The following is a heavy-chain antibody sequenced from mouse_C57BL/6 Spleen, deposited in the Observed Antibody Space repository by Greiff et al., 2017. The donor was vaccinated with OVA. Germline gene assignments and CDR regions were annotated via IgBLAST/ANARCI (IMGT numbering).Heavy chain of an antibody. D-gene: IGHD2-5*01. Sequence: EVHLVESEGGLVQPGSSMKLSCTASGFTFSDYYMAWVRQVPEKGLEWVANINYDGSSTYYLDSLKSRFIISRDNAKNILYLQMSSLKSEDTATYYCARGSNYGEDMDYWGQGTSVTVSS. CDR3: ARGSNYGEDMDY. J-gene: IGHJ4*01. CDR2: INYDGSST. CDR1: GFTFSDYY. V-gene: IGHV5-16*01.